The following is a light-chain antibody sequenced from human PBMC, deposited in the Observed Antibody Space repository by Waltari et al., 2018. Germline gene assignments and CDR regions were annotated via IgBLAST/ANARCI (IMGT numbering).Light chain of an antibody. J-gene: IGLJ3*02. CDR1: SNAIGGYNY. V-gene: IGLV2-14*01. Sequence: QSALTQPASVSGSPGQSITIPCTGTSNAIGGYNYVSWYQKHVDKAPKRMIYDVTKRPSGVSNRFSGSKSGNTASLTISGLQAEDEADYYCSSYTGSSTWVFGGGTKLTVL. CDR2: DVT. CDR3: SSYTGSSTWV.